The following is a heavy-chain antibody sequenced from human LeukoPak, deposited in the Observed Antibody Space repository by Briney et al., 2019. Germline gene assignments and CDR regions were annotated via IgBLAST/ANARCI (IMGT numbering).Heavy chain of an antibody. D-gene: IGHD2-2*01. CDR1: GAPISSSNW. Sequence: PSETLSLTCAVSGAPISSSNWWSWARQPPGKGLEWIGEIYHAGTTNYNPSLKSRVTISVDNSRNQFSLKLTSVTAADTAVYFCLRIYCSSTSCHYFDYWGQGTLVTVSS. V-gene: IGHV4-4*02. CDR3: LRIYCSSTSCHYFDY. CDR2: IYHAGTT. J-gene: IGHJ4*02.